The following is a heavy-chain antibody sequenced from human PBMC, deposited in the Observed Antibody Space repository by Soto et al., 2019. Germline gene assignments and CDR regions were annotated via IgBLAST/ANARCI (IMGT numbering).Heavy chain of an antibody. D-gene: IGHD3-22*01. CDR1: GYKFSNYW. Sequence: PGESLKISCQGSGYKFSNYWIGWVRQKPGKGLEWMGIIYPGDSETRNSPSFQGQVTISAGRSTNTAYLQWSSLKASDTAMYYCARHRRTMKGQFYYYAMDVWGQGTTVTVSS. CDR2: IYPGDSET. CDR3: ARHRRTMKGQFYYYAMDV. J-gene: IGHJ6*02. V-gene: IGHV5-51*01.